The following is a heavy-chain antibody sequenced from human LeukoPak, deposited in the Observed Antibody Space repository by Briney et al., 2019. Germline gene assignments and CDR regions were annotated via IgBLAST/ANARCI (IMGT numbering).Heavy chain of an antibody. CDR1: GFTFSTYS. V-gene: IGHV3-23*01. J-gene: IGHJ4*02. CDR2: IRSGGENT. D-gene: IGHD2/OR15-2a*01. Sequence: QPGGSLRLSCAASGFTFSTYSMSWVRQAPGKGLEWVSAIRSGGENTYYADSVRGRFTISRDNSRGTLSLQMNSLRAEDTAVYFCAILSWDGRGSFYWGRGTLVTVSS. CDR3: AILSWDGRGSFY.